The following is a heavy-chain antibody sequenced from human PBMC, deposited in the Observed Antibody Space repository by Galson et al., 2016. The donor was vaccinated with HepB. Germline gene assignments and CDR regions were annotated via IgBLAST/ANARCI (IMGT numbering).Heavy chain of an antibody. J-gene: IGHJ3*02. CDR1: GYTFTSYG. V-gene: IGHV1-18*01. Sequence: SVKVSCKASGYTFTSYGISWVRQAPGQGLEWMGWISTYDGDTNYAQNLQGRVTMTTDTSTTTAYMELRSLRSDDTAMYYCAREWYCRAGSCYDAFDIWGQGKRVTVSS. CDR2: ISTYDGDT. D-gene: IGHD2-15*01. CDR3: AREWYCRAGSCYDAFDI.